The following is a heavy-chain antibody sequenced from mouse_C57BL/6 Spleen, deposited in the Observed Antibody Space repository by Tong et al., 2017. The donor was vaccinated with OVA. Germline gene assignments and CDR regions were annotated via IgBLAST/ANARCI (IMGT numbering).Heavy chain of an antibody. Sequence: VQLKESGPGLVAPSQSLSITCTVSGFSLTGYGVNWVRQPPGKGLEWLGMIWGDGSTDYNSALKSRLSISKDNSKSQVFLKMNSLQTDDPARYYCASMITTTTHYAMDYWGRGTSVTVSS. CDR1: GFSLTGYG. D-gene: IGHD2-4*01. J-gene: IGHJ4*01. CDR2: IWGDGST. CDR3: ASMITTTTHYAMDY. V-gene: IGHV2-6-7*01.